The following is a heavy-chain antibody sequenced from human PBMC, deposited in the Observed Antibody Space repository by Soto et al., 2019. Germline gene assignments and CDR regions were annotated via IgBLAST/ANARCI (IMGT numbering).Heavy chain of an antibody. Sequence: GGSLRLSCAASGFTFSSYAMHWVRQAPGKGLEWVAVISYDGSNKYYADSVKGRFTISRDNSKNTLYLQMNSLRSDDTAVYYCAGASDSTWYNWLDPWGQGTLVTVSS. V-gene: IGHV3-30-3*01. CDR3: AGASDSTWYNWLDP. D-gene: IGHD5-18*01. J-gene: IGHJ5*02. CDR1: GFTFSSYA. CDR2: ISYDGSNK.